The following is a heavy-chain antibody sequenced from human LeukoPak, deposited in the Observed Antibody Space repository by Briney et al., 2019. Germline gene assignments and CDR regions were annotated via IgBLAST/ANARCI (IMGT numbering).Heavy chain of an antibody. J-gene: IGHJ2*01. Sequence: PSETLSLTCAVYGGSFSGYYWSWIRQPPGKGLEWIGEINHSGSTNYNPSLKSRVTISVDTSKNQFSLKLSSVTAADTAVYYCATARRDGYNLDWYFDLWGRGTLVTVSS. V-gene: IGHV4-34*01. CDR2: INHSGST. D-gene: IGHD5-24*01. CDR3: ATARRDGYNLDWYFDL. CDR1: GGSFSGYY.